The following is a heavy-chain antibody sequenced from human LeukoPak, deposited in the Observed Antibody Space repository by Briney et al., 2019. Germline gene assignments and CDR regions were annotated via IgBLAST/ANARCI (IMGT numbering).Heavy chain of an antibody. Sequence: PSETLSLTCTVSGGSISSYYWSWIRQPAGKGLEWIGRIYTSGSTNYNPSLKSRVTMSVDTSKNQFSLKLSSVTAADTAVYYCARGTVLMGYASFDYWGQGTLVTVSS. D-gene: IGHD2-8*01. J-gene: IGHJ4*02. CDR3: ARGTVLMGYASFDY. CDR2: IYTSGST. V-gene: IGHV4-4*07. CDR1: GGSISSYY.